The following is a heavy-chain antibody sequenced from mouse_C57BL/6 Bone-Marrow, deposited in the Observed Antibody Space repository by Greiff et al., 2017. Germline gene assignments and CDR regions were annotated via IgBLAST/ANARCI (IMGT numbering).Heavy chain of an antibody. Sequence: QVQLQQPGAELVKPGASVKLSCKASGYTFTSYWMQWVKQRPGQGLEWIGEIDPSDSYTNYNQKFKGKATLTVDTSSSTAYMQLSSLTSEDSAVYYCASGGYHSYWYFDVWGTGTTVTVSS. V-gene: IGHV1-50*01. J-gene: IGHJ1*03. CDR2: IDPSDSYT. CDR3: ASGGYHSYWYFDV. CDR1: GYTFTSYW. D-gene: IGHD2-2*01.